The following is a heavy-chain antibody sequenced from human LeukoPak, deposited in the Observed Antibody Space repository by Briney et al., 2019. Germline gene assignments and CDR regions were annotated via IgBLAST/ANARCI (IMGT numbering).Heavy chain of an antibody. V-gene: IGHV1-24*01. J-gene: IGHJ6*02. CDR1: GYTLTELS. Sequence: GALVKVSCKVSGYTLTELSMHWVRQAPGKGLEWMGGFDPEDGETIYAQKFQGRVTMTEDTSTDTAYMELSSLRSEDTAVYYCARDLRRREIFDWLLRGYYGMDVWGQGTTVTVSS. CDR3: ARDLRRREIFDWLLRGYYGMDV. D-gene: IGHD3-9*01. CDR2: FDPEDGET.